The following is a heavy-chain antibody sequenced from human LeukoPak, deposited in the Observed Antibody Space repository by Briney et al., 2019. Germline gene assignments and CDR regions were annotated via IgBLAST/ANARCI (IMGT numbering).Heavy chain of an antibody. V-gene: IGHV3-23*01. J-gene: IGHJ4*02. Sequence: GGSLRLSCAASGFTFSNYAMSWVRQAPGKGLEWVSAISGSGGSTFYADSVKGRFTISRDNSKNTLYLQMNSLRAEDTAVYYCARGMGGALGRVSLDYWGRGTVVSVSS. CDR1: GFTFSNYA. CDR2: ISGSGGST. D-gene: IGHD1-26*01. CDR3: ARGMGGALGRVSLDY.